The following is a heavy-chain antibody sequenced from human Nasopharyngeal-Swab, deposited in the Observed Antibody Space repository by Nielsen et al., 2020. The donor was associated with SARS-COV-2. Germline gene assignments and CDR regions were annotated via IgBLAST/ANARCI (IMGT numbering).Heavy chain of an antibody. CDR2: ISYDGSNK. Sequence: GGSLRLSCAASGFTFSSYGMHWVRQAPGKGLEWVAVISYDGSNKYYADSVKGRFTISRDNSKNTLYLQMNSLRAEDTAVYYCARDIAVADIFDYWGQGTLVTVSS. V-gene: IGHV3-30*03. CDR3: ARDIAVADIFDY. D-gene: IGHD6-19*01. CDR1: GFTFSSYG. J-gene: IGHJ4*02.